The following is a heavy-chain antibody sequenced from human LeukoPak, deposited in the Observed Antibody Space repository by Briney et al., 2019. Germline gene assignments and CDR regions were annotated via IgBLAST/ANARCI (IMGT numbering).Heavy chain of an antibody. CDR3: ARVGLYCSSTSCYFLYSNPRHYYYYYMDV. J-gene: IGHJ6*03. V-gene: IGHV4-39*07. D-gene: IGHD2-2*01. CDR1: GRSISSSSYY. Sequence: SDTLSLTCTLSGRSISSSSYYCGWIRKPPGKGLELIGSIYYSGITYYNPSLTSRVPISVDTSNNQFSLQLSSVTAEDTAVYYCARVGLYCSSTSCYFLYSNPRHYYYYYMDVWGKGTTVTVSS. CDR2: IYYSGIT.